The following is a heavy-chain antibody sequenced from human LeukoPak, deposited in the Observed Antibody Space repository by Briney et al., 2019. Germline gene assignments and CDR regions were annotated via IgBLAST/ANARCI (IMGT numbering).Heavy chain of an antibody. V-gene: IGHV6-1*01. Sequence: SQTLSPTCAISGDSVSSNSVAWNWIRQSPSRGLEWLGRTYYRSKWYNDYAASVKSRISVSPDTSKNQFSLQLSSVALEDTAVYYCVRGRLYVTEEQPHFFDYWGQGILVTVSS. CDR3: VRGRLYVTEEQPHFFDY. CDR2: TYYRSKWYN. D-gene: IGHD7-27*01. CDR1: GDSVSSNSVA. J-gene: IGHJ4*02.